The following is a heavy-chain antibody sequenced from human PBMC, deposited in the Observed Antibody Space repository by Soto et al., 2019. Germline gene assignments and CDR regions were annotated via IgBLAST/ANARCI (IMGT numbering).Heavy chain of an antibody. CDR2: ISGSGGST. J-gene: IGHJ6*02. V-gene: IGHV3-23*01. Sequence: GVLRLLCATSGFPLSSYAISWVRPAPGKGLEWVSAISGSGGSTYYADSVKGRFTISRDNSKNTLYLQMNSLRAEDTAVYYCAKGVVPAATSTYYYGMDVWGQGTSVTVSS. CDR3: AKGVVPAATSTYYYGMDV. D-gene: IGHD2-2*01. CDR1: GFPLSSYA.